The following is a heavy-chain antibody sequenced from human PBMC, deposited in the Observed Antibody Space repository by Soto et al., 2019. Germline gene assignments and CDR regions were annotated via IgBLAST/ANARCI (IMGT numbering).Heavy chain of an antibody. CDR3: AKEEDSQALDF. CDR1: GYTFRNYG. V-gene: IGHV1-18*01. Sequence: GASVKVSCKASGYTFRNYGISWVRQAPGQGLEWMGWISPFNGNIKFGQKFQGRVTMTTDTSTSIAYMELTSLRSDDTAVYYCAKEEDSQALDFWGQGTLVTVPQ. J-gene: IGHJ4*02. CDR2: ISPFNGNI.